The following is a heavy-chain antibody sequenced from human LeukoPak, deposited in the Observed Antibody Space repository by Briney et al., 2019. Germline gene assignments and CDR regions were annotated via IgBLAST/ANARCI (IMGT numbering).Heavy chain of an antibody. Sequence: SETLSLTCTLSRGSIRSYYCRCIRQTPGKGLEWIGYIYFSGSTSYNPSLKSRVTISVHRSKNQFSLKLSSVAASDTAVYYCARSYDTNFDYWGQGTLVTVSS. CDR3: ARSYDTNFDY. CDR1: RGSIRSYY. CDR2: IYFSGST. J-gene: IGHJ4*02. V-gene: IGHV4-59*01. D-gene: IGHD3-3*01.